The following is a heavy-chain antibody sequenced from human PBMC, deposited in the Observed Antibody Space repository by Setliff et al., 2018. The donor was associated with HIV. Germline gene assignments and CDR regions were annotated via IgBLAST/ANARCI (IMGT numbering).Heavy chain of an antibody. V-gene: IGHV4-38-2*01. CDR1: GYSISSGYY. J-gene: IGHJ5*02. Sequence: KPSETLSLTCAVSGYSISSGYYWGWIRQPPGKGLEWIGSIYYSGSTYYNPPLKSRVTISVDTSKNQFSLKLYSVTAADTAVYYCATSRVVVLRFDPWGQGTLVTVSS. D-gene: IGHD3-22*01. CDR3: ATSRVVVLRFDP. CDR2: IYYSGST.